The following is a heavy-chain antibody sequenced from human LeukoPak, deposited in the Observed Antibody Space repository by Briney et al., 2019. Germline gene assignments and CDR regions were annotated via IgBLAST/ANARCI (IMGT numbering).Heavy chain of an antibody. CDR1: GFTFRNYV. CDR2: ISYDGSNK. J-gene: IGHJ4*02. Sequence: GGSLRLSCAASGFTFRNYVIHWVRQAPGKGLEWVAVISYDGSNKYYADSVKGRFTISRDNSKNTLYLQMNSLRAEDTAVYYCAREEIAVAGIDYWGQGTLVTVSS. CDR3: AREEIAVAGIDY. V-gene: IGHV3-30-3*01. D-gene: IGHD6-19*01.